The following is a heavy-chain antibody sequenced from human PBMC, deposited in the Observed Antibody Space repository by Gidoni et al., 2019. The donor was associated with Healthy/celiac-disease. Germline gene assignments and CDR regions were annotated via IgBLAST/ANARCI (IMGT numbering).Heavy chain of an antibody. V-gene: IGHV1-69*01. CDR1: GGTFRSYV. CDR3: ARPRNYYYDSSGYYYVAFDI. Sequence: QVQLVQSGAEVKKPGSSVKVSRKASGGTFRSYVISWVRQAPGQGLEWMGGIIPIFGTANYAQKFQGRVTITADESTSTAYMELSSLRSEDTAVYYCARPRNYYYDSSGYYYVAFDIWGQGTMVTVSS. J-gene: IGHJ3*02. CDR2: IIPIFGTA. D-gene: IGHD3-22*01.